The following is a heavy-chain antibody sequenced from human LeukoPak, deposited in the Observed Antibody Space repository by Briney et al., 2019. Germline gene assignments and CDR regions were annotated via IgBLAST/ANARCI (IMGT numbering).Heavy chain of an antibody. CDR3: ARANKPYSSSRDLDY. CDR2: MNPNSGNT. J-gene: IGHJ4*02. V-gene: IGHV1-8*01. D-gene: IGHD6-13*01. CDR1: GYTFTSYD. Sequence: ASVKVSCKASGYTFTSYDINWVRQATGQGLKWMGWMNPNSGNTGYAQKFQGRVTMTRNTSISTAYMELSSLRSEDTAVYYCARANKPYSSSRDLDYWGQGTLVTVSS.